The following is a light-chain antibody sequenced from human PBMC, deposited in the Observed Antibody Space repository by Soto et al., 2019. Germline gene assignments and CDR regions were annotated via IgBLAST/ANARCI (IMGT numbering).Light chain of an antibody. CDR1: QSVSIY. J-gene: IGKJ1*01. Sequence: EIVMTQSPATLSVSPGERATLSCRASQSVSIYLSWYQQTPVQAPRLLIYGASTRATGIPVRFSGSASGTEFTLTISSLQSEDFTVYYCQQHNKWPLTFGQGTKVDIK. V-gene: IGKV3-15*01. CDR2: GAS. CDR3: QQHNKWPLT.